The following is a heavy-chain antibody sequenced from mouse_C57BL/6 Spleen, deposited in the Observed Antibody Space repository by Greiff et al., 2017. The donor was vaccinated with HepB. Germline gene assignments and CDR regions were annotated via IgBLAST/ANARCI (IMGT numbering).Heavy chain of an antibody. Sequence: VQLQQPGAELVKPGASVKLSCKASGYTFTSYWMHWVKQRPGQGLEWIGMIHPNSGSTNYNEKFKSKATMTVDKSSSTAYMQLSSLTSEDSAVYYCARGTGKGDYYAMDYWGQGTSVTVSS. V-gene: IGHV1-64*01. CDR1: GYTFTSYW. J-gene: IGHJ4*01. D-gene: IGHD4-1*01. CDR3: ARGTGKGDYYAMDY. CDR2: IHPNSGST.